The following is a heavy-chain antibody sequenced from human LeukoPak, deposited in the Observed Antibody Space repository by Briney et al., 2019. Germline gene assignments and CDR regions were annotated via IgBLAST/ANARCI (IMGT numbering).Heavy chain of an antibody. CDR1: GVAFSHAW. J-gene: IGHJ3*02. V-gene: IGHV3-15*01. CDR3: TTNDAFDI. CDR2: IKATSDGGPT. Sequence: GGSLRLSCAASGVAFSHAWMSWVRQAPGKGLEWVAQIKATSDGGPTDYAAPGKSRFTISRDDSENMLYLQMNSLKTEDTAVYYCTTNDAFDIWGQGTMVIVSS.